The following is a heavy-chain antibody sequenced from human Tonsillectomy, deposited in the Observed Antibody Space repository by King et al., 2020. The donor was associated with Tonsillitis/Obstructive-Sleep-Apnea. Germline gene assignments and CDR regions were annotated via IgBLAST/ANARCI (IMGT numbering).Heavy chain of an antibody. CDR2: IWYDGSNR. V-gene: IGHV3-33*01. J-gene: IGHJ4*02. CDR3: ATSSKIVRVEAPIAIDY. D-gene: IGHD2-2*02. Sequence: VQLVESGGGVVQPGRSLRLSCAASGFTFSSYGMHWVRQAPGKGLEWVAVIWYDGSNRNYADSVKGRFTISRDNSKNTLYLPMNNLRGEDTAVYYCATSSKIVRVEAPIAIDYWGQGTLVTVSS. CDR1: GFTFSSYG.